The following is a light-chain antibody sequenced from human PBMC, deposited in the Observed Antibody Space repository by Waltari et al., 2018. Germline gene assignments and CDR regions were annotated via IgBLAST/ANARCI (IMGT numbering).Light chain of an antibody. V-gene: IGLV3-19*01. CDR1: SLRSYY. CDR2: GKN. CDR3: NSRDSSGNHLVV. J-gene: IGLJ2*01. Sequence: SSELTPDPAVSVALGQTVRITCQGDSLRSYYASRYQQKPGQAPVLVIYGKNNRPSGIPDRFSGSSSGNTASLTITGAQAEDEADYYCNSRDSSGNHLVVFGGGTKLTVL.